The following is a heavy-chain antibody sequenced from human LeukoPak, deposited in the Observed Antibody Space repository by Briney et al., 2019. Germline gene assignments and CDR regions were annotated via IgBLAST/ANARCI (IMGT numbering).Heavy chain of an antibody. Sequence: PGGSLRLSCAASGFTFSSYAMSWVRQAPGKGLEWVSAISGGGGSAYYADSVKGRFTNSRDNSKNTLYLQMNSLRAEDTAVYYCARETCSSTSCSTDYWGQGTLVTVSS. V-gene: IGHV3-23*01. CDR2: ISGGGGSA. CDR3: ARETCSSTSCSTDY. D-gene: IGHD2-2*01. CDR1: GFTFSSYA. J-gene: IGHJ4*02.